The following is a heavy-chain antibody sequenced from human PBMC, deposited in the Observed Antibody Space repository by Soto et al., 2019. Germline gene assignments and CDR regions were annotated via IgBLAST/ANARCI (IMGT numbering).Heavy chain of an antibody. J-gene: IGHJ3*02. Sequence: GGSLRLSCVASGFTFSSYGMHWVRQAPGKGLEWVAVIPNTENKKYYADSVKGRFTISRDNSQNMLFLQMDSLMSEDTAMYYCARTAGGRVRGALDIWGQGTMVTVSS. CDR1: GFTFSSYG. CDR2: IPNTENKK. V-gene: IGHV3-30-3*01. CDR3: ARTAGGRVRGALDI. D-gene: IGHD6-13*01.